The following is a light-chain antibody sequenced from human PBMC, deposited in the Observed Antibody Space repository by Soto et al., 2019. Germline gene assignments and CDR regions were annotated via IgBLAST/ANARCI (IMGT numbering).Light chain of an antibody. CDR2: DVS. CDR1: QSISSW. V-gene: IGKV1-5*01. J-gene: IGKJ4*01. Sequence: DIQMTQSPSTLSASVGDRVTITCRASQSISSWLAWYQQKPGKAPKLLIYDVSSLESGVPSRFSGSGSGTEFTLTISNLQPDDFATYYCQQYDNYPLTFGGGTKVDIK. CDR3: QQYDNYPLT.